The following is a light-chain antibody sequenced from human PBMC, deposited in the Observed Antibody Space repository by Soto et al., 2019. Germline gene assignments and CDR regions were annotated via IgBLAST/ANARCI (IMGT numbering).Light chain of an antibody. CDR2: DDN. CDR1: SSNIGGNS. CDR3: GTWDSSLSAHV. J-gene: IGLJ1*01. V-gene: IGLV1-51*01. Sequence: QSVLTQPPSVSAAPGQKVTISCSGSSSNIGGNSVSWYQQLPGTAPKLLIYDDNKRPSGIPDRFSGSKSGTSATLGITGLQTGDEADCYCGTWDSSLSAHVFGTGTKVTVL.